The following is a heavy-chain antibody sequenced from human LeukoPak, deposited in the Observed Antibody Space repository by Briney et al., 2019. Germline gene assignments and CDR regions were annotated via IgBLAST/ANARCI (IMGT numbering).Heavy chain of an antibody. CDR2: IYYSGST. CDR3: ARGVVAAKDWFDP. D-gene: IGHD2-15*01. V-gene: IGHV4-39*07. J-gene: IGHJ5*02. CDR1: GGSISSSSYY. Sequence: SETLSLTCTVSGGSISSSSYYWGWIRQPPGKGLEWIGSIYYSGSTYYNPSLKSRVTISVDTSKNQFSLKLSSVTDADTAVYYCARGVVAAKDWFDPWGQGTLVTVSS.